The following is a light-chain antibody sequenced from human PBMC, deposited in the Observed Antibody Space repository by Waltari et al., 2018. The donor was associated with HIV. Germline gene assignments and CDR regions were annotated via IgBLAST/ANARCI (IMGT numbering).Light chain of an antibody. J-gene: IGLJ3*02. CDR2: LEGGGSY. Sequence: QPVLTQSSSASASLGPSVKLTCTLTSRHSSTILPRHQQQPGKATRYLMKLEGGGSYNKGSGGPDRFAGASSGADRYLTISNLQFEDEADYYCETWDSSTWVFGGGTKLTVL. CDR1: SRHSSTI. V-gene: IGLV4-60*02. CDR3: ETWDSSTWV.